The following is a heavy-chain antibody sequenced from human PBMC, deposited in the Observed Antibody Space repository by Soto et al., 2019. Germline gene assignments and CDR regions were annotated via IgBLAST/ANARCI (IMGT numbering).Heavy chain of an antibody. D-gene: IGHD3-3*01. Sequence: ETLCLSGAVYGVSFSGYYWSWIRQPPGKGLEWIGEINHSGSTNYNPSLKSRVTISVDTSKNQFSLKLSSVTAADTAVYYCARGNLRFLEWSYRRYYFDYWGQGTPVTVSS. CDR2: INHSGST. CDR3: ARGNLRFLEWSYRRYYFDY. V-gene: IGHV4-34*01. CDR1: GVSFSGYY. J-gene: IGHJ4*02.